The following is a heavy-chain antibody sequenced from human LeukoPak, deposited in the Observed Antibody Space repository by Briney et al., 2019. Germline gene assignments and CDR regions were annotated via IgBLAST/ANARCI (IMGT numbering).Heavy chain of an antibody. J-gene: IGHJ4*02. CDR2: ISGSGGHI. Sequence: GGSLRLSCAASGFTFSTYAMTWVRRAPGKGLEWVSAISGSGGHIYYADSVKGRFTSSRDNSKSTLYLQMNSLRAEDTALYYCAKGLRFLEWLSSFDYWGQGTLVTVSS. V-gene: IGHV3-23*01. CDR3: AKGLRFLEWLSSFDY. D-gene: IGHD3-3*01. CDR1: GFTFSTYA.